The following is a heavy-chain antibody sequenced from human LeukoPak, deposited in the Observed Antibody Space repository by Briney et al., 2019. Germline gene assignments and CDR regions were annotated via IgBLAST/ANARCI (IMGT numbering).Heavy chain of an antibody. CDR3: AKGGYSSSWFHYYYMDV. V-gene: IGHV3-30*18. Sequence: TGGSLRLSCAASGFSFSIYGMHWVRQAPGKGLEWVAVISYDGSNKYYADSVKGRFTISRDNSKNTLYLQMNSLRAEDTAVYYCAKGGYSSSWFHYYYMDVWGKGTTVTVSS. CDR2: ISYDGSNK. CDR1: GFSFSIYG. J-gene: IGHJ6*03. D-gene: IGHD6-13*01.